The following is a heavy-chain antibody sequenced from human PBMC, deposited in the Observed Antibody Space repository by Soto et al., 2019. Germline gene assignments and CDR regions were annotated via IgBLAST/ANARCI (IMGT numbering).Heavy chain of an antibody. CDR1: GYSFTSYW. CDR2: IYPGDSDT. Sequence: GESLKISCKGSGYSFTSYWIGWVRQMPGKGLEWMGIIYPGDSDTRYSPSFQGQVTISADKSISTAYLQWSSLKASDTAMYYCARTMVRGVREWTSFDPWGQGTLVTVSS. D-gene: IGHD3-10*01. V-gene: IGHV5-51*01. J-gene: IGHJ5*02. CDR3: ARTMVRGVREWTSFDP.